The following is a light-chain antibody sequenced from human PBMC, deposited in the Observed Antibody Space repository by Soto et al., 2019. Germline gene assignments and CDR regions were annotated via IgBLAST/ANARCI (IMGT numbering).Light chain of an antibody. V-gene: IGLV1-44*01. CDR2: TNT. Sequence: QSALTQPPSASGTPGQRVTISCSGSSSNVGGNPVNWYQHVPTTAPKLLIYTNTQRPPGVPDRFSGSKSGTSASLAISGLQSEDEANYYCASWDDRLNGHVFGTGTKVTVL. CDR1: SSNVGGNP. CDR3: ASWDDRLNGHV. J-gene: IGLJ1*01.